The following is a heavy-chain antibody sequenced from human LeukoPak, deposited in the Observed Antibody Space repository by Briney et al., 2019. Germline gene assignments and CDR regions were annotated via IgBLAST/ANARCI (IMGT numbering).Heavy chain of an antibody. J-gene: IGHJ4*02. D-gene: IGHD3-10*01. CDR1: GYSFTSYW. V-gene: IGHV5-51*01. Sequence: GESLKISCKGSGYSFTSYWIGWVRQMPGKGLEWMGTIYPGDSDTRYSPSFQGQVTISADKSISTVYLQWSSLKASDTAMYYCGRRRGSGSYYMDPYFDYWGQGTLVTVSS. CDR2: IYPGDSDT. CDR3: GRRRGSGSYYMDPYFDY.